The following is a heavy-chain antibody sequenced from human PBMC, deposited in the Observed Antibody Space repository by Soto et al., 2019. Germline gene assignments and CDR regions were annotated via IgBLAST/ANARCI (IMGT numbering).Heavy chain of an antibody. CDR1: GFTVSSNY. D-gene: IGHD5-18*01. V-gene: IGHV3-53*01. J-gene: IGHJ6*02. CDR2: IYSGGST. Sequence: GGSLRLSCAASGFTVSSNYMSWVRQAPGKGLEWVSVIYSGGSTYYADSVKGRFTISRDNSKNTLYLQMNSLRAEDTAVYYCARDTQGYSYGRGSYYYGMDVWGQGTTVTVSS. CDR3: ARDTQGYSYGRGSYYYGMDV.